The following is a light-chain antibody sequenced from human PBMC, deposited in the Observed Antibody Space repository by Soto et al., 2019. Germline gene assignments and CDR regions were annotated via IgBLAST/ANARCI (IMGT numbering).Light chain of an antibody. V-gene: IGLV2-14*01. CDR1: SSDVGAYNF. CDR3: YSYRGSNAGV. Sequence: QAVLTQPASVSGSPGQSITISCTGTSSDVGAYNFVSWYQHHPGTAPKLMIYEVSNRPSGASNRFSGSKSGNTASLTISGLQTEDEADYYCYSYRGSNAGVFGGGTQLTVL. J-gene: IGLJ3*02. CDR2: EVS.